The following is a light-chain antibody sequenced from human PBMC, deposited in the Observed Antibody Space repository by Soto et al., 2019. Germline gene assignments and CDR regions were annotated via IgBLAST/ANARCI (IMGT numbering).Light chain of an antibody. CDR3: SSYAGSNNLV. Sequence: QSALTQPPSASGSPGQSVTISCTGTSNDVGGYNYVSWYQQHPGKAPKVLICAVSKRPSGVPDRFSGSKSGNTASLTVSGLQADDEADYYCSSYAGSNNLVFGTGTKVTVL. V-gene: IGLV2-8*01. J-gene: IGLJ1*01. CDR1: SNDVGGYNY. CDR2: AVS.